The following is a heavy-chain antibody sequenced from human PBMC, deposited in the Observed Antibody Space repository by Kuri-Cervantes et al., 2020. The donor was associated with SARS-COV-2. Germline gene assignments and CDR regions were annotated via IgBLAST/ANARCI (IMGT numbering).Heavy chain of an antibody. CDR2: IWYDGSNK. CDR3: ARDSSITPRDFDY. CDR1: GFTFSSYG. V-gene: IGHV3-33*01. J-gene: IGHJ4*02. D-gene: IGHD6-13*01. Sequence: GESLKISCAASGFTFSSYGMHWVRQAPGKGLGWVAVIWYDGSNKYYADSVKGRFTISRDNSKNTLYLQMNSMRAEDTAVYYCARDSSITPRDFDYWGQGTLVTVSS.